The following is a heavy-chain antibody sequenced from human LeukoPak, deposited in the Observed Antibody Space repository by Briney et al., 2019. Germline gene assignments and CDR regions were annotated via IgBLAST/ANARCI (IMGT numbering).Heavy chain of an antibody. CDR3: AKEEGPRLRGGYYYGLDV. V-gene: IGHV3-23*01. D-gene: IGHD2-15*01. CDR1: GFIFSSYA. Sequence: QTGGSLRLSCAASGFIFSSYAMGWVRQAPGKGLEWVSGISGSGGSTYYADSVKGRFTISRDNSKNTLYLQMNSLRAEDTAVYYCAKEEGPRLRGGYYYGLDVWGQGTTVTVSS. J-gene: IGHJ6*02. CDR2: ISGSGGST.